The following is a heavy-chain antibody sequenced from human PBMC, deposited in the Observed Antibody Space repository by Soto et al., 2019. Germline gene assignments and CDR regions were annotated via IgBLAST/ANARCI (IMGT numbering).Heavy chain of an antibody. CDR2: ISYDGSNK. V-gene: IGHV3-30*18. J-gene: IGHJ4*02. D-gene: IGHD5-18*01. CDR1: GFTFSSYG. Sequence: PGGSLRLSCAASGFTFSSYGMHWVRQAPGKGLEWVAVISYDGSNKYYADSVKGRFTISRDNSKNTLYLQMNSLRAEDTAVYYCAKPRGRGYSYGSFDYWGQGTLVTVSS. CDR3: AKPRGRGYSYGSFDY.